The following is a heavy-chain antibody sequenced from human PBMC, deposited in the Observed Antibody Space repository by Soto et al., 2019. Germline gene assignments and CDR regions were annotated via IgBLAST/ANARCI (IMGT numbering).Heavy chain of an antibody. CDR1: GGSISSYY. J-gene: IGHJ6*02. D-gene: IGHD3-22*01. V-gene: IGHV4-59*01. CDR2: IYYSGST. Sequence: SETLSLTCTVSGGSISSYYWSWIRQPPGKGLEWIGYIYYSGSTNCNPSLKSRVTISVDTSKNQFSLKLSSVTAADTAVYYCARLGDYYDSSGYWQPMDVWGQGTTVT. CDR3: ARLGDYYDSSGYWQPMDV.